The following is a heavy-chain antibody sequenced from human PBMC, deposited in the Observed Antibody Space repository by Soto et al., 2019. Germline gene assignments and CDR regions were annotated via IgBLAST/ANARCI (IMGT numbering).Heavy chain of an antibody. CDR1: GGSISSSSYY. CDR3: ARRVSRGIDY. V-gene: IGHV4-39*01. Sequence: QLQLQESGPGLVKPSETLSLTCTVSGGSISSSSYYWGWIRQPPGKGLEWIGSIYYSGSTYYNPSLKSRVTISVDTPKNQFSLRLSAVTAADTAVYHCARRVSRGIDYWGQGTLVTVSS. J-gene: IGHJ4*02. D-gene: IGHD3-10*01. CDR2: IYYSGST.